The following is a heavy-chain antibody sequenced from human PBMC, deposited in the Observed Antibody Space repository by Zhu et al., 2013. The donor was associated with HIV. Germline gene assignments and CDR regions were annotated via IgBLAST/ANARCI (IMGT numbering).Heavy chain of an antibody. Sequence: QVQLVQSGAEVKKPGASVKVSCKASGYTFTNFYVHWIRQAPGQGLEWMGWISPNNGGTIYEQKFRGRVTMTRDTSITTAYMELTRLTPDDTAVYYCSRTKMFAGYWSDFWGQGTLVTVSS. V-gene: IGHV1-2*02. CDR1: GYTFTNFY. CDR3: SRTKMFAGYWSDF. CDR2: ISPNNGGT. D-gene: IGHD3-9*01. J-gene: IGHJ4*02.